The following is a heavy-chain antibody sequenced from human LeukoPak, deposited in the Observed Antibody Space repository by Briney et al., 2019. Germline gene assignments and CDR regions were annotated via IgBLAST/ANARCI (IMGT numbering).Heavy chain of an antibody. CDR1: GFTFSSYA. J-gene: IGHJ4*02. D-gene: IGHD6-13*01. V-gene: IGHV3-23*01. CDR2: ISGSGGST. CDR3: AKAVGQQLVRAYFDY. Sequence: GGSLRLSCAASGFTFSSYAMSWVRQAPGKGLEWVSAISGSGGSTYYADSVKDRFTISRDNSKNTLYLQMNSLRAEDTAVYYCAKAVGQQLVRAYFDYWGQGTLVTASS.